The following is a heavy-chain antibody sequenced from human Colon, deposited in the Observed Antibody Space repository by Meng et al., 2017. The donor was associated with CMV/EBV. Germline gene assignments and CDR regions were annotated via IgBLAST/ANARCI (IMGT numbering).Heavy chain of an antibody. CDR1: GDCVSSNSAG. V-gene: IGHV6-1*02. CDR3: ARGSSLRLAFDY. CDR2: TYYRSKWYY. J-gene: IGHJ4*02. Sequence: QVQLQLSGPGQVQPSQTLSLSCAIFGDCVSSNSAGWTWIRQSPSRGLEWLGRTYYRSKWYYDYTVSVQSRLSVIPDTSKNQFSLQLNSVTPEDTAVYYCARGSSLRLAFDYWGQGILVTVSS. D-gene: IGHD5/OR15-5a*01.